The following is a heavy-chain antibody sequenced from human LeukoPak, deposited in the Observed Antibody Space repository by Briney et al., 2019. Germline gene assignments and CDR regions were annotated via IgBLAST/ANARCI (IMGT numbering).Heavy chain of an antibody. Sequence: GGSLRLSCAASGFTFSRHSMAWVRQAPGKGLEWVANIKQNGSEKYYVDSVKGRFTISRDNAKNSLYLQMNSLRAEDTAVYYCARAQSGSYYWYYYYYMDVWGKGTTVTVSS. CDR1: GFTFSRHS. D-gene: IGHD1-26*01. CDR2: IKQNGSEK. CDR3: ARAQSGSYYWYYYYYMDV. J-gene: IGHJ6*03. V-gene: IGHV3-7*01.